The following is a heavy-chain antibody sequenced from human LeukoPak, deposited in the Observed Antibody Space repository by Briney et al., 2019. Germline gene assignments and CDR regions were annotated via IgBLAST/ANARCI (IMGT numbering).Heavy chain of an antibody. V-gene: IGHV3-48*04. CDR3: ARDGNSGYDWTIDY. Sequence: GGSLRLLCAASGFTFSSYSMNWVRQAPGKGLEWVSYISSSSSTIYYADSVKGRFTISRDNAKNSLYLQMNSLRAEDTAVYYCARDGNSGYDWTIDYWGQGTLVTVSS. CDR1: GFTFSSYS. CDR2: ISSSSSTI. D-gene: IGHD5-12*01. J-gene: IGHJ4*02.